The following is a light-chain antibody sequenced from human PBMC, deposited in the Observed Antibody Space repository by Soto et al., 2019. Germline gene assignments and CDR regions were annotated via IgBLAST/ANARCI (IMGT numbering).Light chain of an antibody. Sequence: EIVLTQSPAPLSLSPGETATLSCRASESVANYLAWYQQKPGLPPRLLIYETSNRVIGIPARFSGSGSGTDFTLTISSLEPEDFGVYYCQQRWHWPSNTFGQGTRLEIK. CDR2: ETS. V-gene: IGKV3-11*01. CDR1: ESVANY. CDR3: QQRWHWPSNT. J-gene: IGKJ5*01.